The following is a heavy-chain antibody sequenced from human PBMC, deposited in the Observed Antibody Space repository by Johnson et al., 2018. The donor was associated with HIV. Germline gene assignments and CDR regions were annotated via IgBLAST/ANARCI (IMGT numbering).Heavy chain of an antibody. CDR2: INWNGGRI. V-gene: IGHV3-20*04. Sequence: VQLMESGGGVLRPGGSLRLSCEGFGFIFADYGLSWVRQAPGRGLEWVSGINWNGGRIGYAGSVKGRCTISRDNVRNSLYLQMDSLRAEDTAVYYCARGRLNHFPDAFDIWGQGTMVTVSS. J-gene: IGHJ3*02. CDR1: GFIFADYG. CDR3: ARGRLNHFPDAFDI. D-gene: IGHD3-16*01.